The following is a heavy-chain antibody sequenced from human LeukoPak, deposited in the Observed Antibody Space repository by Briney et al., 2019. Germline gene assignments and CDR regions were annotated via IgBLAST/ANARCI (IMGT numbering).Heavy chain of an antibody. CDR2: INPNSGGT. J-gene: IGHJ6*02. CDR3: ARDRVPSSYYYYGMDV. D-gene: IGHD3-3*01. V-gene: IGHV1-2*04. CDR1: GYTFTGYY. Sequence: ASVKVSCKAFGYTFTGYYMHWVRQAPGQGLEWMGWINPNSGGTNYAQKFQGWVTMTRDTSISTAYMELSRLRSDDTAVYYCARDRVPSSYYYYGMDVWGQGTTVTVSS.